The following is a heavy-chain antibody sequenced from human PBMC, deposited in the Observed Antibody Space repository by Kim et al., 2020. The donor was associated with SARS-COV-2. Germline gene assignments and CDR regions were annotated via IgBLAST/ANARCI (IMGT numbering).Heavy chain of an antibody. CDR2: IKSKTDGGTT. J-gene: IGHJ6*02. Sequence: GGSLRLSCAASGFTFSNAWMSWVRQAPGKGLEWVGRIKSKTDGGTTDYAAPVKGRFTISRDDSKNTLYLQMNSLKTEDTAVYYCTTNGGYGDYGNYYYYGMDVWGQGTTVTVSS. CDR1: GFTFSNAW. V-gene: IGHV3-15*01. CDR3: TTNGGYGDYGNYYYYGMDV. D-gene: IGHD4-17*01.